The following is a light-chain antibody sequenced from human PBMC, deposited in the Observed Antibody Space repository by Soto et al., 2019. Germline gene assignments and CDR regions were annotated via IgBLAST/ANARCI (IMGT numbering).Light chain of an antibody. Sequence: QSALTQPPSSSGSPGQSVTISCTGTSRDVGGHNYVSWYQQHPGKAPKLLLREVSKRPSGVPDRFSGSKSGNTASLTVSGRQAEDEADYYCSSYAGSNTHVFGTGTKLTVL. V-gene: IGLV2-8*01. J-gene: IGLJ1*01. CDR1: SRDVGGHNY. CDR2: EVS. CDR3: SSYAGSNTHV.